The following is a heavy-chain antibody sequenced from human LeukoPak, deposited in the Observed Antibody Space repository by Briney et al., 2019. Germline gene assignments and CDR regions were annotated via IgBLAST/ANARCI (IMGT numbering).Heavy chain of an antibody. J-gene: IGHJ5*02. CDR1: GYTFTSYY. CDR2: INPSGGST. Sequence: GASVKVSCKASGYTFTSYYMHWVRQAPGQGLEWMGIINPSGGSTSYAQKFQGRVTMTRDTSTSTVYMELSSLRSEDTAVYYCARSNNWNYEENWFDPWGQGTLVTVSS. V-gene: IGHV1-46*01. CDR3: ARSNNWNYEENWFDP. D-gene: IGHD1-7*01.